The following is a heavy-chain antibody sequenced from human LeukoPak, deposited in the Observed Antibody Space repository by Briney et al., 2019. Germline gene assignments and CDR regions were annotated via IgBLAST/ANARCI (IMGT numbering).Heavy chain of an antibody. CDR3: ARGDIVVVPAAHAFDI. V-gene: IGHV3-23*01. J-gene: IGHJ3*02. D-gene: IGHD2-2*01. CDR1: GFTFSSYA. CDR2: ISGSGGST. Sequence: GGSLRLSCAASGFTFSSYAMSWVRQAPGKGLEWVSAISGSGGSTYYADSVKGRFTISRDNSKNTLYLQMNSLRAEDTAVYYCARGDIVVVPAAHAFDIWGQGTMVTVSS.